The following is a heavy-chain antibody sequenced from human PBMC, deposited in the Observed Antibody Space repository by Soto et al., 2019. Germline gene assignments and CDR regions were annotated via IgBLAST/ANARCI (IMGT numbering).Heavy chain of an antibody. Sequence: SETLSLTCTFSGYSIISSNYCWGWIRKPPGKGLEWIGTIFYSGSTYYNPSLKSRVTISVDTSKNQFSLKLTSVTAADTALYYCARRYGWLYFDYWGQGSLVTVSS. D-gene: IGHD3-10*01. CDR1: GYSIISSNYC. J-gene: IGHJ4*02. CDR3: ARRYGWLYFDY. CDR2: IFYSGST. V-gene: IGHV4-39*01.